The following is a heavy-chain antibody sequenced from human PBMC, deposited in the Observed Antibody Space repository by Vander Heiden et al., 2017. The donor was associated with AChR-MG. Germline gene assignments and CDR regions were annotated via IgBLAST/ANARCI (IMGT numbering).Heavy chain of an antibody. CDR3: ARVPIWGGSSGWYPY. V-gene: IGHV1-18*01. D-gene: IGHD6-19*01. Sequence: QVQLVQSGAEVKKPGASVKVSCKASGYTCTSYGISWVRQAPGQGLEWMGWISAYNGNTDYAHKLQGRVTMTTDTSTSTAYMELRSLRSDDTAVYYCARVPIWGGSSGWYPYWGQGTLVTVSS. J-gene: IGHJ4*02. CDR2: ISAYNGNT. CDR1: GYTCTSYG.